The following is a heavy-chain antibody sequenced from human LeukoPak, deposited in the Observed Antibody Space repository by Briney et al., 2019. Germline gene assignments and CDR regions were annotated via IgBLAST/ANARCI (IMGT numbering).Heavy chain of an antibody. CDR2: IKKDGSEK. Sequence: GGSLRLSCAASGFTFSSYWMSWVRQAPGKGLEWVANIKKDGSEKYYVDSVKGRFTISRDNAKNSLYLQMNSLRAEDTAVYYCATTNLGDQYYYYMDVWGKGTTVTVSS. V-gene: IGHV3-7*01. J-gene: IGHJ6*03. D-gene: IGHD3-16*01. CDR1: GFTFSSYW. CDR3: ATTNLGDQYYYYMDV.